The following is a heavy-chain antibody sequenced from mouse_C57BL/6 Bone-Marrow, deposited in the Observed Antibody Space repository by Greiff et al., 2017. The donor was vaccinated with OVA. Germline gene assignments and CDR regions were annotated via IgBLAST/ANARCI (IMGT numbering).Heavy chain of an antibody. D-gene: IGHD4-1*01. Sequence: EVKLMESGAELVRPGSSVKMSCKTSGYTFTSYGINWVKQRPGQGLEWIGYIYIGNGYSKSNEKFKGKATLTSDTSSSTAYMQLSSLTSEDSASYFCARLGRGVDYWGQGTTLTVSS. CDR3: ARLGRGVDY. CDR1: GYTFTSYG. V-gene: IGHV1-58*01. J-gene: IGHJ2*01. CDR2: IYIGNGYS.